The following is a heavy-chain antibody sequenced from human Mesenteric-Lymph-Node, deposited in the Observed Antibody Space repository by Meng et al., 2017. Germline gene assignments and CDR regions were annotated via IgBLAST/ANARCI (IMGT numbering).Heavy chain of an antibody. Sequence: GESLKISCAASGFTFSIYAMTWVRQAPGKGLEWVSGISPIGGATYDAESVKGRFTISRDNSRTTLFLHMNSLRDDDTAIYYCARVRKSCGGDCYASVIAFDVWGQGTTVTVSS. CDR3: ARVRKSCGGDCYASVIAFDV. D-gene: IGHD2-21*02. CDR1: GFTFSIYA. V-gene: IGHV3-23*01. J-gene: IGHJ3*01. CDR2: ISPIGGAT.